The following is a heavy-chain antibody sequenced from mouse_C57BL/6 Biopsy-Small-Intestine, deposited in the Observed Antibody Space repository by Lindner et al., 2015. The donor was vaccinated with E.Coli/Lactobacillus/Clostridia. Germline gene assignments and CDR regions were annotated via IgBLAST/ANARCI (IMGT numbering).Heavy chain of an antibody. CDR2: INPNNGDT. Sequence: VQLQESGPELVKPGDSVKISCKASGYSFTGYFMNWVMQSHGKSLEWIGHINPNNGDTLYSQKFKGKATLTVDKSSSTAHMELRSLTSEDSAVYYCASYGYDFDYWGQGTTLTVSS. CDR1: GYSFTGYF. J-gene: IGHJ2*01. CDR3: ASYGYDFDY. D-gene: IGHD2-2*01. V-gene: IGHV1-20*01.